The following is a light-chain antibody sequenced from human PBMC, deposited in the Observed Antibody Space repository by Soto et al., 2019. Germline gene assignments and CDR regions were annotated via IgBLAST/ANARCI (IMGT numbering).Light chain of an antibody. CDR1: QTINSDY. V-gene: IGKV3-20*01. CDR3: QLYGSSPLFI. Sequence: PGERATLSCRTSQTINSDYLAWYQQKPGQPPRLLIYGASSRATGTPGRFSGGGSGTDFTLTISGLEPEDFAVYFCQLYGSSPLFIFGPGTKVDFK. CDR2: GAS. J-gene: IGKJ3*01.